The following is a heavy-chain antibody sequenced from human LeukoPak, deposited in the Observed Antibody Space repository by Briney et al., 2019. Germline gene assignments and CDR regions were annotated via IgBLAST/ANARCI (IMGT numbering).Heavy chain of an antibody. Sequence: SETLSLTCTVSGGSISSYYWSWIRQPAGKGLEWIGRIYTSGSTNYNPSLTSRVTMSVDTSKNQFSLKLSSVTAADTAVYYCARDLVVPAAMHYYMDVWGKGTTVTVSS. D-gene: IGHD2-2*01. CDR3: ARDLVVPAAMHYYMDV. CDR1: GGSISSYY. CDR2: IYTSGST. J-gene: IGHJ6*03. V-gene: IGHV4-4*07.